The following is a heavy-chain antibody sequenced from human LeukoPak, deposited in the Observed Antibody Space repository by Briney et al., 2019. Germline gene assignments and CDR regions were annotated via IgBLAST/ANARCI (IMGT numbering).Heavy chain of an antibody. V-gene: IGHV3-30*02. CDR2: IRHDGSNK. D-gene: IGHD3-22*01. Sequence: GGSLRLSFAASGINFRWYGRHWVRQAPGKGLEWVAFIRHDGSNKYYADSVKGRFTISRDNSKNTLYLQMNSLRAEDTAVYYCAKHGPYYYDGSPYHHVDYWGQGTLVTVSS. CDR3: AKHGPYYYDGSPYHHVDY. J-gene: IGHJ4*02. CDR1: GINFRWYG.